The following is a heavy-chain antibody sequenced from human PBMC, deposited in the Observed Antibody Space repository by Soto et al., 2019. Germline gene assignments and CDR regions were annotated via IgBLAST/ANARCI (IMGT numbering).Heavy chain of an antibody. D-gene: IGHD1-26*01. CDR1: GFTFSDHY. CDR2: IRNKANSYTT. V-gene: IGHV3-72*01. J-gene: IGHJ4*01. CDR3: ARDSGKGAYFDY. Sequence: EVPLVESGGGLVQPGGSQRLSCAASGFTFSDHYMDWVRQAPGKGLEWVGRIRNKANSYTTDYAASVKGRFTISRDDSKDSLYLQMNSLKTEDTAIYYCARDSGKGAYFDYWGHGTLATASS.